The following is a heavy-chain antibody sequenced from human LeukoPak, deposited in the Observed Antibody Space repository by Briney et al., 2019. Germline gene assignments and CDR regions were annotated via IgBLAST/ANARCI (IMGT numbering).Heavy chain of an antibody. V-gene: IGHV4-39*01. D-gene: IGHD3-9*01. Sequence: TPSETLSLTCTVSGGSISSSSYYWGWIRQPPGKGLEWIGSIYYSGSTYYNPSLKSRVTISVDTSKNQFSLKLSSVTAADTAVYYCARLTRYFDWLSGYYFDYWGQGTLVTVSS. CDR1: GGSISSSSYY. CDR2: IYYSGST. CDR3: ARLTRYFDWLSGYYFDY. J-gene: IGHJ4*02.